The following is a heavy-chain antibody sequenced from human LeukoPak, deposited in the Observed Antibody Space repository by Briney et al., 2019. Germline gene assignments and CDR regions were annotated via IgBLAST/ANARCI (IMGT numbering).Heavy chain of an antibody. J-gene: IGHJ4*01. V-gene: IGHV1-2*02. CDR2: IDCGDGDT. CDR3: VRDTGEPANDLDY. Sequence: ASVKVSCKTSGYSFTAHYIHWVRQAPGQALQRLAYIDCGDGDTYYAQPVQGRVTVARDKSINTAYLELSSLSFGDTAMDYCVRDTGEPANDLDYWGRGTLVTVSS. CDR1: GYSFTAHY. D-gene: IGHD7-27*01.